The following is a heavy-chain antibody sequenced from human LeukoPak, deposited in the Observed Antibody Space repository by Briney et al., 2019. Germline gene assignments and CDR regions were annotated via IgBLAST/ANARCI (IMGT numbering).Heavy chain of an antibody. V-gene: IGHV3-74*01. Sequence: GGSLRLSCTASGFTFSSHWMHWVRQAPGKGLVWVSRTNSDGRSTTYADSVKGRFTVSRDNAKTTLYLQMNSLRAEDTAVYYCARVWENSHGYGYWGQGTLVTVSS. CDR2: TNSDGRST. CDR1: GFTFSSHW. J-gene: IGHJ4*02. D-gene: IGHD5-18*01. CDR3: ARVWENSHGYGY.